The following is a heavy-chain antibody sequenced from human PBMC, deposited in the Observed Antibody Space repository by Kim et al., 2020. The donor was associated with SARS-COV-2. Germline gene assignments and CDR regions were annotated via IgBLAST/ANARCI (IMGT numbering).Heavy chain of an antibody. V-gene: IGHV4-59*08. Sequence: SETLSLTCTVSGGSMSPYYWSWIRQPPGKGLEWIGNIYYRGSTNYNSSLKSRVTISVDTSKNQFSLKLSSVIAADTAVYYCVRHASIAPREGWFDPWGQGTLVTVSS. CDR2: IYYRGST. J-gene: IGHJ5*02. CDR3: VRHASIAPREGWFDP. CDR1: GGSMSPYY. D-gene: IGHD6-6*01.